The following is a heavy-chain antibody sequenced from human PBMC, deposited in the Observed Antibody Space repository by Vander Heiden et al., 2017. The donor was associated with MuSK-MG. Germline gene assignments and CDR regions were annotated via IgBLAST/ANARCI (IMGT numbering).Heavy chain of an antibody. V-gene: IGHV3-66*01. CDR2: GFTSGGT. CDR3: ARRSRDAFDI. Sequence: EVQLVESGGDLVQPGGSLRLSCAASGLPVRNNYMTWVRQAPGKGLECVSVGFTSGGTYYADSARGRFTISRDSSKNTLYLQMKSLRAEDTAVYYCARRSRDAFDIWGQGTMVTVSS. J-gene: IGHJ3*02. CDR1: GLPVRNNY.